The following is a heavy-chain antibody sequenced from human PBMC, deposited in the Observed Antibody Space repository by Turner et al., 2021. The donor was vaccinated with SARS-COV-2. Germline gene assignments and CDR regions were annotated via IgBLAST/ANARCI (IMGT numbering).Heavy chain of an antibody. CDR3: ARHVLVPGAGNWFDS. D-gene: IGHD3-10*02. V-gene: IGHV4-39*01. J-gene: IGHJ5*01. CDR1: GDSLSHSDYY. Sequence: QLQESGPGLLKPSETLSLTCSGSGDSLSHSDYYWAWIRQPPGRGLEWIGNIYSIGITYYKSSLRSRVTISLDTSKNQFSLQMDSVTAADTAVYYCARHVLVPGAGNWFDSWGQGTLVGVSS. CDR2: IYSIGIT.